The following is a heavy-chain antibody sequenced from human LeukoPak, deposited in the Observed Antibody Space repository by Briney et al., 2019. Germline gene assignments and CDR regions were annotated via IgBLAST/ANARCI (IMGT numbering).Heavy chain of an antibody. CDR2: ISAYNGNT. Sequence: ASVKVSCKASGYTFTSYGISRVRQAPGQGLEWMGWISAYNGNTNYAQKLQGRVTMTTDTSTSTAYMELRSLRSDDTAVYYCASVYGDQYYFDYWGQGTLVTVSS. V-gene: IGHV1-18*01. J-gene: IGHJ4*02. D-gene: IGHD4-17*01. CDR3: ASVYGDQYYFDY. CDR1: GYTFTSYG.